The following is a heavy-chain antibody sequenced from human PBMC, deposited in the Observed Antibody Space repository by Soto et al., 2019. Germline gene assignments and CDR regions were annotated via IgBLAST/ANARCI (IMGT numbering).Heavy chain of an antibody. D-gene: IGHD6-25*01. CDR1: GGSSSSGGYY. Sequence: PLETQSHTSPVSGGSSSSGGYYWTWIRQPPGKGLEWIGFIFYTGSPYYNPSLKSRLAISVDTSKNQFSLNLTSVTAADTAVYFCAGEPKGGPAAGAIEIWGQGTIVTVSS. CDR3: AGEPKGGPAAGAIEI. V-gene: IGHV4-30-4*01. CDR2: IFYTGSP. J-gene: IGHJ3*02.